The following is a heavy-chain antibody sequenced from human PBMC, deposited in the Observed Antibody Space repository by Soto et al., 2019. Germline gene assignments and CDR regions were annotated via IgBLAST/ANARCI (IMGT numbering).Heavy chain of an antibody. J-gene: IGHJ4*02. CDR2: ITWNSGSI. CDR3: AKDIGVGTTLQVFDY. D-gene: IGHD3-16*01. CDR1: GFTFDDYA. V-gene: IGHV3-9*01. Sequence: GGSLRLSCAASGFTFDDYAMHWVRQAPGKGLEWVSGITWNSGSIGYADSVKGRFTISRDNAKNSLYLQMNSLRAEDTALYYCAKDIGVGTTLQVFDYWGQGTLVTVSS.